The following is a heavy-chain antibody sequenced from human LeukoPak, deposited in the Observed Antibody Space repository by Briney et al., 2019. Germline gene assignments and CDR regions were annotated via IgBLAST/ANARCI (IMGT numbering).Heavy chain of an antibody. Sequence: GSLSLSCAASGFTFINFAMSWVRQAPGKGLQWVSAISDSGGGTFYADSVKGRFTISRDNSKNTLYLQMNSLRAEDTAVYYCAKVGVGWVAFEYRGQGTLVTVSS. CDR2: ISDSGGGT. J-gene: IGHJ4*02. CDR1: GFTFINFA. V-gene: IGHV3-23*01. CDR3: AKVGVGWVAFEY. D-gene: IGHD3-16*01.